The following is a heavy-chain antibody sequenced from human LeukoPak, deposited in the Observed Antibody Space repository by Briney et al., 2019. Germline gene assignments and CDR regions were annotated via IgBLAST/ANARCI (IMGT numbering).Heavy chain of an antibody. CDR1: GGSFSGYY. V-gene: IGHV4-34*01. Sequence: SETLSLTCAVYGGSFSGYYWSCIRQPPGKGLEWIGEINHSGSTNYNPSLKSRVTISVDTSKNQFSLKLSSVTAADTAVYYCARSAYWFDPWGQGTLVTVSS. CDR2: INHSGST. D-gene: IGHD2-2*01. J-gene: IGHJ5*02. CDR3: ARSAYWFDP.